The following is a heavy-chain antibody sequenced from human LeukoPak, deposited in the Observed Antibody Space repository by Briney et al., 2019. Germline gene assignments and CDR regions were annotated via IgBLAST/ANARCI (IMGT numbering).Heavy chain of an antibody. CDR3: ARDSFGGYCSSTSCYAGNNWFDP. V-gene: IGHV1-18*01. Sequence: ASVKVSCKASGYTFTSYGISWVRQAPGQGLEWMGWISAYNGNTNYAQKLQGRVTMTTDTSTSTAYMELRSLRSYDTAVYYCARDSFGGYCSSTSCYAGNNWFDPWGQGTLVTVSS. D-gene: IGHD2-2*01. CDR1: GYTFTSYG. CDR2: ISAYNGNT. J-gene: IGHJ5*02.